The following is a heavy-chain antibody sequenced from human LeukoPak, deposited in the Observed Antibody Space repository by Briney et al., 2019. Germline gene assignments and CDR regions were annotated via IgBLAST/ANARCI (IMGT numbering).Heavy chain of an antibody. V-gene: IGHV3-30*03. CDR1: GFTLSSYG. CDR3: ARDPASWTYYDSSGYYDY. CDR2: ISYDGSNK. D-gene: IGHD3-22*01. J-gene: IGHJ4*02. Sequence: GGSLRLSCAASGFTLSSYGMHWVRQAPGKGLEWVAVISYDGSNKYYADPVKGRFTISRDNSKNTLYLQMNSLRAEDTAVYYCARDPASWTYYDSSGYYDYWGQGTLVTVSS.